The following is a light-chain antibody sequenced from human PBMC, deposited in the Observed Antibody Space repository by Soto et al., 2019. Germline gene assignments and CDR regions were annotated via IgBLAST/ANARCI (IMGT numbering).Light chain of an antibody. CDR2: AAS. CDR3: YQLNSSLYT. Sequence: DIPLTQSPSFLSASVGDRVTITCRASQGISSYLAWYQQKPGKAPKLLIYAASTLPSGVPSRFTGSASVTEFTRPITSLQPEDFATNYCYQLNSSLYTFGHGTKVDI. J-gene: IGKJ3*01. CDR1: QGISSY. V-gene: IGKV1-9*01.